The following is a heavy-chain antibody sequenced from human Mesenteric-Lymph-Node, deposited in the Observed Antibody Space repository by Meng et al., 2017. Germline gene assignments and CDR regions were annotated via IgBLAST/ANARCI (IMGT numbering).Heavy chain of an antibody. CDR1: GFNFGNYW. Sequence: GGSLRLSCAASGFNFGNYWMGWVRQAPGKGLDWVADINPDGSGKYYEDSVNGRFTISRDNAKNSLFLQMSSLRAEDTAFYYCASAARGDIVGEVYWGLGTLVTVSS. CDR2: INPDGSGK. V-gene: IGHV3-7*01. J-gene: IGHJ4*02. CDR3: ASAARGDIVGEVY. D-gene: IGHD5-12*01.